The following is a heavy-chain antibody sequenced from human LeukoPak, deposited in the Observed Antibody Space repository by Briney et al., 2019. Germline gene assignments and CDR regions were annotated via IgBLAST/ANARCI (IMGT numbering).Heavy chain of an antibody. D-gene: IGHD2-2*01. CDR1: GGSISSYY. CDR2: IYTSGST. CDR3: ARDEKVPAARKYAFDI. J-gene: IGHJ3*02. V-gene: IGHV4-4*07. Sequence: SETLSLTCTVSGGSISSYYWSWIRQPAWKGLEWIGCIYTSGSTNYNPSLKSRVTMSVDTSKNQFSLKLSSVTAADTAVYYCARDEKVPAARKYAFDIWGQGTMVTVSS.